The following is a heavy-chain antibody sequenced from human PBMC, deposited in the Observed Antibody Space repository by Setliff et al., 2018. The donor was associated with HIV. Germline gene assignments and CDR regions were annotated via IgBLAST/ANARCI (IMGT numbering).Heavy chain of an antibody. D-gene: IGHD3-3*01. Sequence: PSETLSLTCSVSGDSTSNSYWSWIRQPAGKGLEWIGRIYASGKTTFNPSLKSRVRMSVDTSKNQFSLKLTSVTASDTAVYYCARGNNDLESFDYWGQGALVTVSS. J-gene: IGHJ4*02. V-gene: IGHV4-4*07. CDR1: GDSTSNSY. CDR3: ARGNNDLESFDY. CDR2: IYASGKT.